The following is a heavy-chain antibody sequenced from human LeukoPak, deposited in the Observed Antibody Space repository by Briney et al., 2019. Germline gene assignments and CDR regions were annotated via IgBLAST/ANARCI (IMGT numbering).Heavy chain of an antibody. D-gene: IGHD1-1*01. J-gene: IGHJ4*02. V-gene: IGHV3-33*01. Sequence: GRALMLSCAASGFTFSSYGMPRVRQAPGKGLEWVAVIWYDGSNKYYADSVKGRFTSSRDNSKNTLYLQMNSLRAEHTAVYYCAGSLIGGTTVWGQGTLVTVSS. CDR2: IWYDGSNK. CDR1: GFTFSSYG. CDR3: AGSLIGGTTV.